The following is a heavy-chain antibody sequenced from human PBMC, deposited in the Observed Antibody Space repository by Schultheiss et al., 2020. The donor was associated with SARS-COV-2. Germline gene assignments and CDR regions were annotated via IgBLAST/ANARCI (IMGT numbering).Heavy chain of an antibody. V-gene: IGHV3-23*01. CDR3: TSEGLYRSVVF. CDR2: ISGSGGST. J-gene: IGHJ4*02. D-gene: IGHD2-8*01. CDR1: GFSFSSYG. Sequence: GGSLRLSCAASGFSFSSYGMSWVRQAPGKGLEWVSAISGSGGSTYYADSVKGRFTISRDDSKNTLYLQLNSLRAEDTAVYYCTSEGLYRSVVFWGQGTLVTVSS.